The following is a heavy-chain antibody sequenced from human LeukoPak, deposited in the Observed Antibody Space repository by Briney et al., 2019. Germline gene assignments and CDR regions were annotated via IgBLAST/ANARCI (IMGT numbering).Heavy chain of an antibody. J-gene: IGHJ5*02. V-gene: IGHV4-4*07. CDR3: ARSEVGFGELFWFDP. Sequence: SETLSLTCTVSGGSISSYFWSWIRQPAGKGLEWIGRISTSRSTNYNPSLKSRVTISVDTSKNQFSLKLSSVTAADTAVYYCARSEVGFGELFWFDPWGQGTLVTVSS. CDR1: GGSISSYF. D-gene: IGHD3-10*01. CDR2: ISTSRST.